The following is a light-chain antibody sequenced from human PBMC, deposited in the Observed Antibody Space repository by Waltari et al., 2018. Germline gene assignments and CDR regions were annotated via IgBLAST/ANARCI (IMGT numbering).Light chain of an antibody. Sequence: SYELTQSPSVSVSPGQTATITCSGDKLGDKDVCWYQQKPGQSPVVVIYQNTKRPSGIPERFSGSNSENTATLTISGTQAMDEADYYCQAWATGTDVIFGGGTKVTVL. V-gene: IGLV3-1*01. CDR2: QNT. CDR3: QAWATGTDVI. J-gene: IGLJ2*01. CDR1: KLGDKD.